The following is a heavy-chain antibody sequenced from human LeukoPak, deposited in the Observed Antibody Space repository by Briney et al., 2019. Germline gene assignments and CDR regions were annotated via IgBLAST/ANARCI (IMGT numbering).Heavy chain of an antibody. V-gene: IGHV1-2*02. CDR2: INPNSGGT. Sequence: RASVKVSCKASGYTFTGYYMHWVRQAPGQGLEWMGWINPNSGGTNYAQKFQGRVTMTRDTSISTAYMELSRLRSDDTAVYYCASSGYSYGSPCYYYGMDVWGQGTTVTVSS. CDR3: ASSGYSYGSPCYYYGMDV. CDR1: GYTFTGYY. J-gene: IGHJ6*02. D-gene: IGHD5-18*01.